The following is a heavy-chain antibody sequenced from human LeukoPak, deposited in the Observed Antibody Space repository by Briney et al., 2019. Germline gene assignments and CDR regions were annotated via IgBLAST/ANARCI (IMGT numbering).Heavy chain of an antibody. CDR3: AKALLGYCSSTTLDPECQVIDY. CDR2: ISYDGSNK. D-gene: IGHD2-2*01. CDR1: AFTFSSYG. J-gene: IGHJ4*02. Sequence: GRSLRLSCAASAFTFSSYGMHWVRQAPGKGLEWVAVISYDGSNKYYADSVKGRFTISRDNSKNTLYLQMNSLRAEDTAVYYCAKALLGYCSSTTLDPECQVIDYCGQGTLVTVSS. V-gene: IGHV3-30*18.